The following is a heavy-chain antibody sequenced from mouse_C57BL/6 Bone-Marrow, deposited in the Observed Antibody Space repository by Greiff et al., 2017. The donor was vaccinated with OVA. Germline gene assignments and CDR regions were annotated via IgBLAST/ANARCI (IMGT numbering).Heavy chain of an antibody. J-gene: IGHJ1*03. D-gene: IGHD2-5*01. CDR3: ARSYSNLPLVFDV. CDR1: GYTFTSYW. Sequence: QVQLQQPGAELVMPGASVKLSCKASGYTFTSYWMHWVKQRPGQGLEWIGEIDPSDSYTNYNQKFKGKSTLTVDKSSSTAYMQLSSLTSEDSAVYYCARSYSNLPLVFDVWGTGTTVTVSS. V-gene: IGHV1-69*01. CDR2: IDPSDSYT.